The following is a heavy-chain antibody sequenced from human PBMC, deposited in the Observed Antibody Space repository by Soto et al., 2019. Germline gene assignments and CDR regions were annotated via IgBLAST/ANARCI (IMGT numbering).Heavy chain of an antibody. CDR1: GFSVSTYG. CDR3: AKGTRSSAWLLDY. J-gene: IGHJ4*02. CDR2: ISGRGDST. Sequence: PGGSLRLSCAASGFSVSTYGVSWFRQAPGKGLEWVSGISGRGDSTYNTDSVKGRFTISRDNSKNTVYLQMNKLRAEDTAVYYCAKGTRSSAWLLDYWGQGTLVTVSS. D-gene: IGHD6-19*01. V-gene: IGHV3-23*01.